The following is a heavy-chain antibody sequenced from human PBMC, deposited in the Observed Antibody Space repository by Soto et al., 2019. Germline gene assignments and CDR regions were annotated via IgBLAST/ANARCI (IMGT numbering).Heavy chain of an antibody. Sequence: SETLSLTCTVSGDSINNAAYYWSWIRQHPARGLECIGYIYYSGITYYSPSFKSRLSMSVDTSENQFSLKLTSVTAADTAVYYCARFSAELSFLNWGQGTLVTVSS. CDR1: GDSINNAAYY. CDR2: IYYSGIT. J-gene: IGHJ4*02. V-gene: IGHV4-31*03. D-gene: IGHD3-16*02. CDR3: ARFSAELSFLN.